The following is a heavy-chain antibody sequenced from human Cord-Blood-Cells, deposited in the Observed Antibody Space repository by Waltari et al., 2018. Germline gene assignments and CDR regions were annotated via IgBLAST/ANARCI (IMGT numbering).Heavy chain of an antibody. J-gene: IGHJ4*02. V-gene: IGHV1-69*06. CDR1: GGTSSSYA. CDR3: AIEDTAMVTFDY. CDR2: IIPIFGTA. D-gene: IGHD5-18*01. Sequence: QVQLVQSGAEVKKPGSSVTVSCTASGGTSSSYAISWVRQAPGQGLEWMGGIIPIFGTANYAQKFQGRVTITADKSTSTAYMELSSLRSEDTAVYYCAIEDTAMVTFDYWGQGTLVTVSS.